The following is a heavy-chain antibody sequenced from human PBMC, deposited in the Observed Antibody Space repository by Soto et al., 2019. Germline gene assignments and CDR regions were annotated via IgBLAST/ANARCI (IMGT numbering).Heavy chain of an antibody. CDR3: ATGGGTVVEDWAYFAY. D-gene: IGHD2-15*01. Sequence: QVQLVQSGAEVKKPGASVKVSCKVSGYTLTELSMHWVRQAPGKGLEWMGGFDPEDGETIYAQKFQGRVTMTEDTSTDTAYMELSSLRSEDTAVYYCATGGGTVVEDWAYFAYWGQGTLVTVSS. CDR1: GYTLTELS. CDR2: FDPEDGET. V-gene: IGHV1-24*01. J-gene: IGHJ4*02.